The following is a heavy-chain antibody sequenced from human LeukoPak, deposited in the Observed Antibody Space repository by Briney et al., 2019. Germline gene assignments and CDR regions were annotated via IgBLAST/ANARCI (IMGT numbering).Heavy chain of an antibody. CDR1: GFTFSSYS. Sequence: GGSLRLSCAASGFTFSSYSMNWVRQAPGKGLEWVSYISSSSSTIYYADSVKGRFTISRDNAKNSLYLQMNSLRAEDTAVYYCARGSFGASGGNYFDYWGQGTLVTVSS. V-gene: IGHV3-48*01. CDR3: ARGSFGASGGNYFDY. J-gene: IGHJ4*02. D-gene: IGHD1-26*01. CDR2: ISSSSSTI.